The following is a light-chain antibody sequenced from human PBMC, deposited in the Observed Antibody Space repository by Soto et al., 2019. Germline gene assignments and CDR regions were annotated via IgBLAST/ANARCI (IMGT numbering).Light chain of an antibody. V-gene: IGKV1-5*03. Sequence: DIQMTQSPSTLSASVGDTVTITCRASQSFSTWLAWYQQKPGRAPKLLIYKASTLESGVPARFSGSGSGTEFTLTISSLQPDDFETYYCQQYNSYSWTFGQGTKVDIK. CDR1: QSFSTW. CDR3: QQYNSYSWT. CDR2: KAS. J-gene: IGKJ1*01.